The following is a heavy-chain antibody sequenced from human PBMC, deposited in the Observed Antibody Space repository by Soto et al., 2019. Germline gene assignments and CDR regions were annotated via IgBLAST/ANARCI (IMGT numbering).Heavy chain of an antibody. CDR1: GGSISSSSYY. Sequence: SETLSLTCTVSGGSISSSSYYWGWIRQPPGKGLEWIGSIYYSGSTYYNPSLKSRVTISVDTSKNQFSLKLSSVTAADTAVYYCAVLGATTSYYFDYWGQGTLVTVSS. V-gene: IGHV4-39*07. CDR2: IYYSGST. J-gene: IGHJ4*02. D-gene: IGHD3-10*01. CDR3: AVLGATTSYYFDY.